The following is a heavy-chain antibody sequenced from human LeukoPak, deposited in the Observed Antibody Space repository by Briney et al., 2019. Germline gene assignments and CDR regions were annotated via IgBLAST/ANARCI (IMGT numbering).Heavy chain of an antibody. Sequence: GASVKVSCKASGYTFTSYGISWVRQAPGQGLEWMGWISAYNGNTKYTQKLQGRVTMTTDTSTSTAYMELRSLRSDDTAVYYCAKDPRHRLVWFGEETHFYYMDVWGKGTTVTISS. CDR3: AKDPRHRLVWFGEETHFYYMDV. CDR2: ISAYNGNT. V-gene: IGHV1-18*01. D-gene: IGHD3-10*01. J-gene: IGHJ6*03. CDR1: GYTFTSYG.